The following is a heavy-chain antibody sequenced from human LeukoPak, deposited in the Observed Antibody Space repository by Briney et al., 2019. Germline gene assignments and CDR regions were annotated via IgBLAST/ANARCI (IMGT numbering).Heavy chain of an antibody. D-gene: IGHD1-26*01. Sequence: PSETLSLTCTVSGGSVSSGSHYWSWIRQPPGKGLEWIGYFSHTGGTNYNPSLKSRVTISVDTSKNQLSLKLSSVTAADTAIYYCARDAGSLGGYFDSWGQGTLATVSP. CDR3: ARDAGSLGGYFDS. J-gene: IGHJ4*02. CDR1: GGSVSSGSHY. V-gene: IGHV4-61*01. CDR2: FSHTGGT.